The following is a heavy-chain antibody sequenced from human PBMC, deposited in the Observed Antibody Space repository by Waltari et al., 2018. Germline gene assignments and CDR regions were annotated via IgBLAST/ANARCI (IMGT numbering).Heavy chain of an antibody. CDR3: ARLAPKTYRSPVPGRDYYYGLDV. V-gene: IGHV3-74*01. J-gene: IGHJ6*02. CDR1: GFTYSNPW. CDR2: INGDGSTS. D-gene: IGHD6-13*01. Sequence: EEQLVESGGGLVQPGDSLRLSCAASGFTYSNPWMPWVRQAPGKGLVWVSRINGDGSTSNYADSVKGRFTISRDNTKKTLYLQMKRLRVEDTAVYYCARLAPKTYRSPVPGRDYYYGLDVWGQGTTVTVSS.